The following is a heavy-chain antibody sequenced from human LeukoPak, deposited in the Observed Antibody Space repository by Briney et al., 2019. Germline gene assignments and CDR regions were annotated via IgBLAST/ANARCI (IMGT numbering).Heavy chain of an antibody. CDR1: GFTFSSYS. V-gene: IGHV3-23*01. D-gene: IGHD5-12*01. Sequence: GGSLRLSCAASGFTFSSYSMNWVRQAPGKGLEWVSGISGSGVITYYADSVKGRFTISRDNSKNTLDLQMNGLRAEDTAVYYCAKDDAWVRYQDWGQGTLVTVSS. CDR2: ISGSGVIT. CDR3: AKDDAWVRYQD. J-gene: IGHJ4*02.